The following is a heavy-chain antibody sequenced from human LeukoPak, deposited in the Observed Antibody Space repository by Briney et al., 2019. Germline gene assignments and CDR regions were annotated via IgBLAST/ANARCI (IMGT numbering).Heavy chain of an antibody. J-gene: IGHJ4*02. Sequence: SVKVSCKASGGTFSSYAISWVRQAPGQGLEWMGGIIPIFGTANYAQEFQGRVTITADESTSTAYMELSSLRSEDTAVYDCARDVGGGMVRGVRYYFDYWGQGTLVTVSS. V-gene: IGHV1-69*13. CDR2: IIPIFGTA. CDR3: ARDVGGGMVRGVRYYFDY. D-gene: IGHD3-10*01. CDR1: GGTFSSYA.